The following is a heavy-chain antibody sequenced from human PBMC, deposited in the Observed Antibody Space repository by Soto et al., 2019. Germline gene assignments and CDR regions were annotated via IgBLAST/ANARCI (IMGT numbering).Heavy chain of an antibody. CDR3: ATSPLVLPRDFFAS. D-gene: IGHD3-3*01. V-gene: IGHV4-59*01. J-gene: IGHJ5*01. CDR1: GGSISNFY. Sequence: SETLSLTCTVSGGSISNFYWSWIRQPPGKGLEWIGYISYSGNTNYNPSLKSRVSISVDTSKNQLSLNLTSVTAADTAVYYCATSPLVLPRDFFASCGQGTPVPGSS. CDR2: ISYSGNT.